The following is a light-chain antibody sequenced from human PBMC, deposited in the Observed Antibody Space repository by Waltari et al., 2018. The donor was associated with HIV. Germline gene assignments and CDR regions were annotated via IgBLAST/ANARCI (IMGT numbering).Light chain of an antibody. V-gene: IGLV2-8*01. Sequence: QSALTQPPSAPGPPGQSVTIPCPGLSTDAGDDNYVSWYHKSPRKAPKFITYVVNKRPSVVPDRSSGSKSGNTSSLTVSGLQADDEADYCCSSYASSSTWVFGGGTKLTVL. CDR2: VVN. CDR3: SSYASSSTWV. CDR1: STDAGDDNY. J-gene: IGLJ3*02.